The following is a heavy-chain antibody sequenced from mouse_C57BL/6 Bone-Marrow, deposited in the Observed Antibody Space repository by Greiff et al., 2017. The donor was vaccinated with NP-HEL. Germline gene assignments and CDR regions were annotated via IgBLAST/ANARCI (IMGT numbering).Heavy chain of an antibody. CDR1: GYTFTDYN. V-gene: IGHV1-18*01. CDR2: INPNNGGT. CDR3: ARPDSSGYYFDY. D-gene: IGHD3-2*02. Sequence: EVQLQQSGPELVKPGASVKIPCKASGYTFTDYNMDWVKQSHGKSLEWIGDINPNNGGTIYNQKFKGKATLTVDKSSSTAYMELRSLTSEDTAVYYCARPDSSGYYFDYWGQGTTLTVSS. J-gene: IGHJ2*01.